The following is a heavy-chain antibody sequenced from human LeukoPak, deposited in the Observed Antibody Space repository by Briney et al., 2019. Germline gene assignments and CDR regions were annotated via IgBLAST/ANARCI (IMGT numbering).Heavy chain of an antibody. J-gene: IGHJ6*04. CDR1: GFTFSDFH. D-gene: IGHD2-8*02. CDR2: ISGGSTYL. V-gene: IGHV3-11*06. CDR3: ARDTGRSRYYYGMDV. Sequence: GGSLRLSCVASGFTFSDFHMSWIRQAPGKGLERVSYISGGSTYLDYADSVKGRFTLSRDNAKNSLYLQMNSLRAEDTAVYYCARDTGRSRYYYGMDVWGKGTTVTVPP.